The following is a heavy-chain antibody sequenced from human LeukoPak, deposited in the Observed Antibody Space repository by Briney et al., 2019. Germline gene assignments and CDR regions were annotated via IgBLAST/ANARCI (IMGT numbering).Heavy chain of an antibody. CDR2: IYYSGST. CDR3: ARRRSGMISIDH. J-gene: IGHJ4*02. Sequence: SETLSLTCTVSGGSISSSSYYWGWIRQPPGKGLEWIGSIYYSGSTYYNPSLKSRVTISVDTSKNQFSLKLSSVTAADTAVYYCARRRSGMISIDHWGQGTLVTVSS. V-gene: IGHV4-39*01. D-gene: IGHD3-16*01. CDR1: GGSISSSSYY.